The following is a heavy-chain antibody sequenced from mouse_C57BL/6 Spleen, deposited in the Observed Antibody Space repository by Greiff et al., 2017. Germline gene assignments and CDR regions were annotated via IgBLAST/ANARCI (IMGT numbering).Heavy chain of an antibody. Sequence: EVMLVESGGGLVQPGGSMKLSCVASGFTFSNYWMNWVRQSPEKGLEWVAQIRLKSDNYATHYAESVKGRFTISRDDSKSSVYLQMNNLRAEDTGIYYCAKLGRYFDYWGQGTTLTVSS. J-gene: IGHJ2*01. V-gene: IGHV6-3*01. CDR2: IRLKSDNYAT. CDR1: GFTFSNYW. CDR3: AKLGRYFDY. D-gene: IGHD4-1*01.